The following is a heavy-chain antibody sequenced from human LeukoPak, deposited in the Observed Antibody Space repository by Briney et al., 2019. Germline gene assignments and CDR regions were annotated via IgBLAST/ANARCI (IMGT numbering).Heavy chain of an antibody. J-gene: IGHJ4*02. CDR2: ITGGGYT. CDR3: AKVGASGAIWKYCFDY. Sequence: PGGSLRLSCAASGFTFSDYAMTWVRQAPGKGLEWVSTITGGGYTYYADSVKGRFTVSRDNSNNTLHLQMNSLRTEDTAVYSCAKVGASGAIWKYCFDYWGQGSLVSVSS. CDR1: GFTFSDYA. D-gene: IGHD4/OR15-4a*01. V-gene: IGHV3-23*01.